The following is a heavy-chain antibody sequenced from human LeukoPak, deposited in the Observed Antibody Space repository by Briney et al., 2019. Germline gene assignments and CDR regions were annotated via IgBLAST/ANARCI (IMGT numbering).Heavy chain of an antibody. J-gene: IGHJ4*02. V-gene: IGHV1-2*02. CDR3: ARDRGRSDNYFDY. CDR2: INPNSGGT. CDR1: GYIFTGYY. Sequence: ASVKVSCKASGYIFTGYYMHWVRQAPGQGLEWMGWINPNSGGTNYVQKFQGRVTMTRDTSISTAYMELSRLRSDDTAVYYCARDRGRSDNYFDYWGQGTLVTVSS.